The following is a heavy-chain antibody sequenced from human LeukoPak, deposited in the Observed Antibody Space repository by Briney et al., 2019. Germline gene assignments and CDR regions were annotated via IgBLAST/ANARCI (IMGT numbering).Heavy chain of an antibody. J-gene: IGHJ4*02. D-gene: IGHD4-17*01. CDR2: IYPGNSDT. V-gene: IGHV5-51*01. CDR3: ARQKLSYGAEDY. CDR1: GYILTNNW. Sequence: GESLKISCKISGYILTNNWIGWVRQVPGKGLEWMGLIYPGNSDTKYSPSFQGQVTISADKSISTAYLQWSSLKASDTAMYYCARQKLSYGAEDYWGQGTLVTVSS.